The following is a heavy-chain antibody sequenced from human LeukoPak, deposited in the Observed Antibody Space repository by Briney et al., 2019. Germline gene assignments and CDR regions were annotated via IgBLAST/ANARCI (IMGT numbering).Heavy chain of an antibody. CDR3: ARYGYGDYDGMDV. J-gene: IGHJ6*02. D-gene: IGHD4-17*01. CDR1: GFTFSSYS. Sequence: QTGGSLRLSCAASGFTFSSYSMNWVRQAPGKGLEWVSYISSSSTIYYADSVKGRFTISRDNAKNSLYLQMNSLRDEDTAVYCCARYGYGDYDGMDVWGQGTTVTVSS. CDR2: ISSSSTI. V-gene: IGHV3-48*02.